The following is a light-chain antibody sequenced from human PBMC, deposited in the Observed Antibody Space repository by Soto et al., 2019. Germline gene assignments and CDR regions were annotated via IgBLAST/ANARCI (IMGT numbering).Light chain of an antibody. CDR1: SSNIGAGQD. Sequence: QSVLQQPPSVCGAPGHRVTIACTWTSSNIGAGQDVHWYRQLPGAAPKFLISDSNNRASGVPDRFSVSKSGASASLAITGLRAEDEGDYFCQSYGTSLSAPYVFGTGTKVTVL. V-gene: IGLV1-40*01. CDR3: QSYGTSLSAPYV. CDR2: DSN. J-gene: IGLJ1*01.